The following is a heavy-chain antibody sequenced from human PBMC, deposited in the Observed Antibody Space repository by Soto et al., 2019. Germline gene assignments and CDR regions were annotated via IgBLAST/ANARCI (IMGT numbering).Heavy chain of an antibody. CDR1: GFTFSSYA. V-gene: IGHV3-23*01. Sequence: GGSLRLSCAASGFTFSSYAMSWVRQAPGKGLEWVSAISGSGGSTYYADSVKGRFTISRDNSKNTLYLQMNSLRAEDTAVYYCAKDTDVVVVITTPRTQNKINDDFDIWGQGTMVTVAS. J-gene: IGHJ3*02. CDR2: ISGSGGST. CDR3: AKDTDVVVVITTPRTQNKINDDFDI. D-gene: IGHD3-22*01.